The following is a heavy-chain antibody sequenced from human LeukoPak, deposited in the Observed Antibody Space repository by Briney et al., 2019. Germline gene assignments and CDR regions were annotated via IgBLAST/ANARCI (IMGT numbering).Heavy chain of an antibody. CDR3: AREAGGYVGVTYYYHHYMDV. CDR2: VSGSGGGK. D-gene: IGHD5-12*01. V-gene: IGHV3-23*01. J-gene: IGHJ6*03. Sequence: GGSLRLSCAASGFAFNTYAMTWVRQAPGKGLEWVSTVSGSGGGKYFVDSVKGRFTISRDNSKNTLYLQMTSLRAEGTAIYYCAREAGGYVGVTYYYHHYMDVWGKGTTVTVSS. CDR1: GFAFNTYA.